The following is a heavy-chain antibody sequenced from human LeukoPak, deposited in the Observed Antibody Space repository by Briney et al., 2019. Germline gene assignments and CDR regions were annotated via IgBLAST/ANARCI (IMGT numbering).Heavy chain of an antibody. J-gene: IGHJ4*02. CDR1: GYTFTSYY. D-gene: IGHD1-26*01. CDR2: INPNSGGT. Sequence: VASVTVSCKASGYTFTSYYMHWVRQAPGQGLEWMGWINPNSGGTNYAQKFQGRVTMTRDTSISTAYMELSSLKSDDTAVYYCARVAMSGIGSDDFWGQGTLVTASS. V-gene: IGHV1-2*02. CDR3: ARVAMSGIGSDDF.